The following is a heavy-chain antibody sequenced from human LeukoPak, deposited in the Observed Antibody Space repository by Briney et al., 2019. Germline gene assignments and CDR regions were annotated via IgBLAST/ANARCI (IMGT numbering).Heavy chain of an antibody. CDR3: ARDSQVYSGFDH. CDR2: ITSSSTSK. CDR1: GFTFGNYN. Sequence: GGSLRLSCAASGFTFGNYNMNWVRQAPGKGLEWVSSITSSSTSKYYIDSLKGRFTISRDNAKNSLYLQMNSLRAEDTAVYYCARDSQVYSGFDHWGQGTLVTVSS. J-gene: IGHJ4*02. D-gene: IGHD2-21*01. V-gene: IGHV3-21*01.